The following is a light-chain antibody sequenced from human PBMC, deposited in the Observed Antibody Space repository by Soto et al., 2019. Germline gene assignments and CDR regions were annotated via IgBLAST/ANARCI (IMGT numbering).Light chain of an antibody. CDR2: DVS. CDR3: SSYTSSSTVV. V-gene: IGLV2-14*01. CDR1: SSDVGGYNY. Sequence: QSALTQPASVSGSPGQSITISFTGTSSDVGGYNYVSWYQQHPGKAPKLMIYDVSNRPSGVSNRFSGSKSGNTASLTISGLQAEDEAVYYCSSYTSSSTVVFGGGTKVTVL. J-gene: IGLJ2*01.